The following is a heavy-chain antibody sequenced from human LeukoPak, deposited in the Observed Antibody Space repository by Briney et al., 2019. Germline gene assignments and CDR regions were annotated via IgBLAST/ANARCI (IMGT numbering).Heavy chain of an antibody. CDR1: GGSISSSSYN. Sequence: SETLSLTCTVSGGSISSSSYNWGWIRQPPGKGLEWIGSIFYSRSTYYNPSLKSRVTISVDTSKNQFSLKLSSVTAPDTAVYYCARHGGAMILAPLDYWGPGTLVTVSS. CDR3: ARHGGAMILAPLDY. D-gene: IGHD3-22*01. J-gene: IGHJ4*02. CDR2: IFYSRST. V-gene: IGHV4-39*01.